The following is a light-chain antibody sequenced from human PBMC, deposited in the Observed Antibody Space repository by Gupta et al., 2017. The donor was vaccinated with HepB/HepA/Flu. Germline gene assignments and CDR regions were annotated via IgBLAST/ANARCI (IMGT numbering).Light chain of an antibody. Sequence: SALTQPASVSGSPGQSITISCTATSSDVGDYNYVSWYQQHPGKAHKLLIYDVTNRPSGIANRFSASKSGNTASLTISELKEEDEADYYCSSVSYTTLIVFGGGTKVTVL. V-gene: IGLV2-14*01. CDR3: SSVSYTTLIV. CDR2: DVT. J-gene: IGLJ2*01. CDR1: SSDVGDYNY.